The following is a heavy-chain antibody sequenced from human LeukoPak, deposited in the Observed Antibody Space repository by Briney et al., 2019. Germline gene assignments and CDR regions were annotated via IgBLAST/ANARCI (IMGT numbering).Heavy chain of an antibody. D-gene: IGHD2-2*01. CDR1: GGTFGSYA. CDR3: ARGDIVVVPAATLGAFDI. V-gene: IGHV1-69*05. CDR2: IIPIFGTA. J-gene: IGHJ3*02. Sequence: SVKVSCKASGGTFGSYAISWVRQAPGQGLEWMGGIIPIFGTANYAQKFQGRVTITTDESTSTAYMELSSLRSEDTAVYYCARGDIVVVPAATLGAFDIWGQGTMVTVSS.